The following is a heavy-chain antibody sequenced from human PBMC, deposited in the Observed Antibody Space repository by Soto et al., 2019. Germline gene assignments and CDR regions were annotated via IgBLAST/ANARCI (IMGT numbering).Heavy chain of an antibody. V-gene: IGHV3-30*18. J-gene: IGHJ6*02. CDR2: ISYDGSNK. CDR1: GFTFSSYG. D-gene: IGHD2-21*02. Sequence: QVQLVESGGGVVQPGRSLRLSCAASGFTFSSYGMHWVRQAPGKGLEWVAVISYDGSNKYYADSVKGRFTISRDNSKNSLYLQMNSLRAEDTAVYYCAKDLPARLCGDCQELSVGMDVWGQGTTVTVSS. CDR3: AKDLPARLCGDCQELSVGMDV.